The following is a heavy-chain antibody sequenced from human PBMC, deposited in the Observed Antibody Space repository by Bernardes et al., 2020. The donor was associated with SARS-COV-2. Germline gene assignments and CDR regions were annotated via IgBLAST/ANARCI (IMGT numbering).Heavy chain of an antibody. D-gene: IGHD5-12*01. J-gene: IGHJ3*01. CDR3: ARTRSTLSVVATINLAFDV. CDR1: GYTFTDYF. CDR2: INPNTDGT. V-gene: IGHV1-2*02. Sequence: ASVKVSCKASGYTFTDYFIHWVRHAPGQGLEWMGWINPNTDGTYYPQKFQGRVTMTRDTSISTAYMELTSLGSDDAAVYYCARTRSTLSVVATINLAFDVWGQATMVTVSS.